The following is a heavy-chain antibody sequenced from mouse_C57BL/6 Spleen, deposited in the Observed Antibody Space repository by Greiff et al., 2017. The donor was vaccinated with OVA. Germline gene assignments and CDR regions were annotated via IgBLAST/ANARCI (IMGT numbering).Heavy chain of an antibody. CDR2: IYPGSGNT. D-gene: IGHD2-4*01. CDR3: ARSDYDWFAY. V-gene: IGHV1-66*01. Sequence: VHLVESGPELVKPGASVKISCKASGYSFTSYYIHWVKQRPGQGLEWIGWIYPGSGNTKYNEKFKGKATLTADTSSSTAYMQLSSLTSEDSAVYYCARSDYDWFAYWGQGTLVTVSA. CDR1: GYSFTSYY. J-gene: IGHJ3*01.